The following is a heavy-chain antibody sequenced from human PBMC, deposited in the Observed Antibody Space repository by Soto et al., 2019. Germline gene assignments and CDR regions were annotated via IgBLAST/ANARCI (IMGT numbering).Heavy chain of an antibody. CDR3: ARGKEWEQPSNHYDFDY. D-gene: IGHD1-26*01. Sequence: QVQLVQSGAEVKTPGSSVRVSCKTAGRTFLISAIAWVRQAPGQGLKWMGGIIPILGTIHIAQNFQGRVNFTADRSTSTAYMDLSSLRSEDTATYFCARGKEWEQPSNHYDFDYWGQGSQVIVSS. CDR2: IIPILGTI. CDR1: GRTFLISA. V-gene: IGHV1-69*06. J-gene: IGHJ4*02.